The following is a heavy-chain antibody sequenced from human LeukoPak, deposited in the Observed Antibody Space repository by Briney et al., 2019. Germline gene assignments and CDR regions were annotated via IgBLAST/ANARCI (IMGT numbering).Heavy chain of an antibody. CDR1: GGTFSSYA. Sequence: ASVKVSCKASGGTFSSYAINWVRQATGRGLEWMGWMNPNSGNTGYAQKFQGRVTITRNTSISTAYMELSSLRSEDTAVYYCARGVFGGYNPLDYWGQGTLVTVSS. D-gene: IGHD5-24*01. CDR3: ARGVFGGYNPLDY. J-gene: IGHJ4*02. V-gene: IGHV1-8*03. CDR2: MNPNSGNT.